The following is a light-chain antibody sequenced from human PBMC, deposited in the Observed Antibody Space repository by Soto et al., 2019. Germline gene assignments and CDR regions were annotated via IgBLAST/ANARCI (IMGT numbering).Light chain of an antibody. CDR3: TSYTTSSTLV. J-gene: IGLJ2*01. Sequence: QSALTQPASVSGSHGQSITISCTGTSSDIGGYNFVSWYRQHPGKAPKLLIYAVTNRPSGIPDRFSGSKSGNTAYLTISGLQAEDESDYYCTSYTTSSTLVFGGGTKLTVL. CDR2: AVT. CDR1: SSDIGGYNF. V-gene: IGLV2-14*01.